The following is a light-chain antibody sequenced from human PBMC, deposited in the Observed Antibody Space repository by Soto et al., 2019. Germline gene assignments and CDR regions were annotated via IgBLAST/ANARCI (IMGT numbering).Light chain of an antibody. CDR2: WAS. Sequence: DIVMTQSPDSLAVSLGERATINCKSSQSVLYSSNNKNYLAWYQQKPGQPPKLLIYWASTRESGVPDRFSGXXXGTDFTLTISSLQAEDVAVYYCQQYYSTPLTFGGGTKVEIK. CDR1: QSVLYSSNNKNY. V-gene: IGKV4-1*01. J-gene: IGKJ4*01. CDR3: QQYYSTPLT.